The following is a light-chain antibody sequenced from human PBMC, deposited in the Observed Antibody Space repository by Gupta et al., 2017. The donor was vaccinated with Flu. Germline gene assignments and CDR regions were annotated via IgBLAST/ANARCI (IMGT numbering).Light chain of an antibody. Sequence: GQTATITCAGNNIGSYGVHWYQQKPGQAPVLVVYEESDRPSGIPERFSGSNSASTATLTINRVEAGDEADYYCQAADSNLDYEVFGTGTKLTVL. V-gene: IGLV3-21*02. CDR1: NIGSYG. J-gene: IGLJ1*01. CDR2: EES. CDR3: QAADSNLDYEV.